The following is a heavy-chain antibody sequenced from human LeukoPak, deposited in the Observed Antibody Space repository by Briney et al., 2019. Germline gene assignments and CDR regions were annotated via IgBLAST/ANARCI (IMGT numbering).Heavy chain of an antibody. D-gene: IGHD6-19*01. V-gene: IGHV4-39*07. CDR1: GGSISSSSYY. CDR2: IYYSGST. Sequence: SETLSLTCTVSGGSISSSSYYWGWIRQPPGKGLEWIGSIYYSGSTNYNPSLKSRVTISVDTSKNQFSLKLSSVTAADTAVYYCARGCKPFLQWLRSGFDYWGQGTLVTVSS. CDR3: ARGCKPFLQWLRSGFDY. J-gene: IGHJ4*02.